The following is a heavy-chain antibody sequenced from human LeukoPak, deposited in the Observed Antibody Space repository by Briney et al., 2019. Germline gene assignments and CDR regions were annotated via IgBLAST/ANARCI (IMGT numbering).Heavy chain of an antibody. CDR3: ARYNYGSGTSFDP. J-gene: IGHJ5*02. Sequence: PGGSLRPSCAASGFTVSSNYMSWVRQAPGKGLEWVSVIYSGGSTYYADSVKGRFTISRDNSKNSLYLQMSSLRGEDTAVYYCARYNYGSGTSFDPWGQGTLVTVSS. D-gene: IGHD3-10*01. CDR1: GFTVSSNY. CDR2: IYSGGST. V-gene: IGHV3-66*01.